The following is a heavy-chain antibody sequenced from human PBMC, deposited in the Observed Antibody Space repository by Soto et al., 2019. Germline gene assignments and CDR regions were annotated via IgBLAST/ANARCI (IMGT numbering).Heavy chain of an antibody. D-gene: IGHD2-2*01. CDR2: ILYDGRNK. V-gene: IGHV3-33*01. J-gene: IGHJ5*02. CDR1: GFNFSAFG. Sequence: QVELVESGGGVVEPGRSLRLSCAASGFNFSAFGLHWVRQAPGQGLEWVALILYDGRNKFYADSVRDRFTISRDNSKNTLYLQIDSLRPEDTAVYFCARDASLRFVLDPWGQGTVVTVSS. CDR3: ARDASLRFVLDP.